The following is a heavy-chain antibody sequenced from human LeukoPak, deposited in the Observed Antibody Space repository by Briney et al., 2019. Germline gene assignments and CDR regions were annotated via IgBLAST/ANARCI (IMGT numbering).Heavy chain of an antibody. Sequence: PGGSLRLSCTASGFSFSSYTLNWVRQAPGKGLEWVSSISSRSDYTYYADSVKGRFTISRDNTNNSLYLQMHSLRADDTALYYCAREGLGLTLFYGMDVWGLGTTVTVSS. CDR3: AREGLGLTLFYGMDV. D-gene: IGHD4/OR15-4a*01. CDR1: GFSFSSYT. V-gene: IGHV3-21*01. J-gene: IGHJ6*02. CDR2: ISSRSDYT.